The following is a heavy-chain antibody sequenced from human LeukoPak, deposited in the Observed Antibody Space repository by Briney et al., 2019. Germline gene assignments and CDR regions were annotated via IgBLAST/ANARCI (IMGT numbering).Heavy chain of an antibody. Sequence: SETLSLTCTVSRGSVNSNSYYWGWIRQPPGKGLEWIGTIYYSGNTYYNPSLESRVSISVDTSKNQFSLKLTSVTAADTAVYYCARDHEVSSSSFDYWGQGTLVTVSS. CDR3: ARDHEVSSSSFDY. V-gene: IGHV4-39*07. D-gene: IGHD6-6*01. CDR1: RGSVNSNSYY. CDR2: IYYSGNT. J-gene: IGHJ4*02.